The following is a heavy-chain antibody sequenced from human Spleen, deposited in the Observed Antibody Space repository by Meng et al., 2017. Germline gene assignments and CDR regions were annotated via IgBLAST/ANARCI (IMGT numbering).Heavy chain of an antibody. CDR2: INPKSGDT. V-gene: IGHV1-2*06. Sequence: HLVPSGAEVKKPGALLKVSGKASGYTFPDYWLHWVRRAPGQGLEWMGRINPKSGDTHYAQRFQGRVTMTGDTSISTAYMELSGLRSDDTAMYYCARDEDISAAGKLFGDYWGQGTLVTVSS. CDR3: ARDEDISAAGKLFGDY. CDR1: GYTFPDYW. D-gene: IGHD6-13*01. J-gene: IGHJ4*02.